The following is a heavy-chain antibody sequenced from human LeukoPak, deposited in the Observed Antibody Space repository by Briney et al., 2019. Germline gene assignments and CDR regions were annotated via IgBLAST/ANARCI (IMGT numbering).Heavy chain of an antibody. Sequence: ASVKVSCKASGYTFTNHYMHWVRQAPEQGLEWMGIINPSGGSTNYAQKVQGRVTMTRDTSTSTVYMELSSLRSEDTAMYYCAREGPYCSSTSCYGGFDYWGQGTLVTVSS. CDR2: INPSGGST. J-gene: IGHJ4*02. CDR1: GYTFTNHY. D-gene: IGHD2-2*01. CDR3: AREGPYCSSTSCYGGFDY. V-gene: IGHV1-46*01.